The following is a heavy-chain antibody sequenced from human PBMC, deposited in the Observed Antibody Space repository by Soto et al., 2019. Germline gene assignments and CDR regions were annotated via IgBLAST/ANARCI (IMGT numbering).Heavy chain of an antibody. CDR2: ISHDGTSQ. CDR1: GFSFTTYG. CDR3: ARDLGFGELWN. Sequence: QVQLVESGGGVVQPGGSLRLSCAASGFSFTTYGMHWVRQAPGKGLEWMAVISHDGTSQYFADSVKGRFTISRDNSKKTVSLQMNSLRAEDTAVFFCARDLGFGELWNWGQGTLVTVSS. V-gene: IGHV3-30-3*01. D-gene: IGHD3-10*01. J-gene: IGHJ4*02.